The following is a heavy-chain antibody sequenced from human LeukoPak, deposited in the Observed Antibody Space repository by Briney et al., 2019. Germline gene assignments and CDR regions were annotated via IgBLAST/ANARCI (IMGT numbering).Heavy chain of an antibody. CDR2: IHYSGNT. CDR3: AGRVGATIWTGMDF. D-gene: IGHD1-26*01. V-gene: IGHV4-39*01. CDR1: GDSISSGTFY. J-gene: IGHJ4*02. Sequence: SETLSLTCTVSGDSISSGTFYWGWDRQPPGKGLEWIGSIHYSGNTYYNPSLKRQVTISVDTSKNPFSLILSSVTAADTTVYYCAGRVGATIWTGMDFWGQGILVTVSS.